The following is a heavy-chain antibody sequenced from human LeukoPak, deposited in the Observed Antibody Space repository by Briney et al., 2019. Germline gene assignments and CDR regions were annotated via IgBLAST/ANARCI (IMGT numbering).Heavy chain of an antibody. J-gene: IGHJ4*02. D-gene: IGHD1-1*01. CDR3: TTDPFRPTTFDY. CDR1: GFTFSNAW. V-gene: IGHV3-15*01. Sequence: GGSLRLSCAASGFTFSNAWMSWVRQAPGKGLEWIGRIKSKTDGGTTDYAAPVKGRFTISRDDSKNTLYLQMNSLKTEDTAVYYCTTDPFRPTTFDYWGQGTLVTVSS. CDR2: IKSKTDGGTT.